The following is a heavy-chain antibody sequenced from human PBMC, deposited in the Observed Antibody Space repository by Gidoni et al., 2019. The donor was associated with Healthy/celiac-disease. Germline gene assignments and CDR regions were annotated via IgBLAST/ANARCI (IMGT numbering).Heavy chain of an antibody. J-gene: IGHJ4*02. CDR1: GFTFRSYG. Sequence: QVQLVESGGGVVQPGRSLSLSCAASGFTFRSYGMHWDCQAPGKGLEWVAVIWYYGSNKYDADSVKGRFTISRDNSKNTLYLQMNSLRAEDTAVYYCARLAYCGGDCGGHFDYWGQGTLVTVSS. V-gene: IGHV3-33*01. CDR2: IWYYGSNK. CDR3: ARLAYCGGDCGGHFDY. D-gene: IGHD2-21*01.